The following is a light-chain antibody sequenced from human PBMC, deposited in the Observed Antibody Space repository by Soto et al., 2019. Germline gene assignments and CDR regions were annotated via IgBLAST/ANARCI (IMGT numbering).Light chain of an antibody. CDR1: QSVSSSY. CDR2: GAS. CDR3: QQYGSSPPVT. V-gene: IGKV3-20*01. J-gene: IGKJ1*01. Sequence: EIVLTQSPGTLSLSPGERATLSRRASQSVSSSYLAWYQQKPGQAPRLLIYGASSRAPGIPDRFSGSGSGTDFTLTISRLEPEDFAVYYCQQYGSSPPVTFGQGTKVEIK.